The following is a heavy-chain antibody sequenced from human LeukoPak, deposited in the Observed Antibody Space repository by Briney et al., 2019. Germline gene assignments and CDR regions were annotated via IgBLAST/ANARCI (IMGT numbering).Heavy chain of an antibody. CDR2: INAGNGDT. Sequence: ASVKVSCKASGYTFTHYTLHWVRQAPGQRLEWMGWINAGNGDTKYSQKFEARVTMTRDTSATTVYMELSSLRSEDTAVYYCVRISSSWSSCDYWGQGTLVTVSS. CDR3: VRISSSWSSCDY. D-gene: IGHD6-13*01. J-gene: IGHJ4*02. V-gene: IGHV1-3*01. CDR1: GYTFTHYT.